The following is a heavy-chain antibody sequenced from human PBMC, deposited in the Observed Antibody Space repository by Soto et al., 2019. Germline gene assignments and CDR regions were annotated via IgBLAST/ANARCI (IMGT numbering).Heavy chain of an antibody. Sequence: QVQLKESGPGLVKPSETLSLPCTVSGGSISSYYWRWIRQPAGKGLEWIGRIYTSGSTNYNPSHKSRVTMSVDTSKNQFALKLSSVTAADTAVYYCASSTYYDFWSGYYYAFDIWGQGTMVTVSS. CDR2: IYTSGST. J-gene: IGHJ3*02. V-gene: IGHV4-4*07. CDR1: GGSISSYY. CDR3: ASSTYYDFWSGYYYAFDI. D-gene: IGHD3-3*01.